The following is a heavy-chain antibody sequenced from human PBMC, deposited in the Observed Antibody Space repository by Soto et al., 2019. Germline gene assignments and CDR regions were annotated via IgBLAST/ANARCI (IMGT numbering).Heavy chain of an antibody. CDR2: IYTGGSI. J-gene: IGHJ5*02. D-gene: IGHD3-22*01. CDR3: ARDLDSSGFSPDWFDH. CDR1: GGSLSNYY. V-gene: IGHV4-4*07. Sequence: XDTLSLTCAVSGGSLSNYYWSWIRQPTGKGLEWIGRIYTGGSINYNPSLKSRVTMSVDTSKQQFSLKLTSVTAADTAVYYCARDLDSSGFSPDWFDHWGQGTLVTVSS.